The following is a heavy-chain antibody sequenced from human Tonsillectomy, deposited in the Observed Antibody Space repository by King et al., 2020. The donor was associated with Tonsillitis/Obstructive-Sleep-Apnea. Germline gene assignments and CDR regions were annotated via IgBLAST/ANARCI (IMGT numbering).Heavy chain of an antibody. CDR1: GGPFRGYY. J-gene: IGHJ6*03. V-gene: IGHV4-34*01. CDR3: GTNNGDFYYYMDV. Sequence: VQLQQWGAGLLKPSETLSLTCALYGGPFRGYYWSWIRQPPGKGLEWIGEINHSGNTDYNPSLKSRVTISVDTSKHQFSLKLTPVTAADTAVYFCGTNNGDFYYYMDVWGKGTTVTVSS. D-gene: IGHD2-8*01. CDR2: INHSGNT.